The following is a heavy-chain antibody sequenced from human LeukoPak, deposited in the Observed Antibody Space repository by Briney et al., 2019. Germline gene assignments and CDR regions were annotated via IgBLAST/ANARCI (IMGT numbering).Heavy chain of an antibody. CDR3: ARRSGGNSGPFDS. D-gene: IGHD4-23*01. CDR2: INDNGGNT. V-gene: IGHV3-23*01. J-gene: IGHJ4*02. Sequence: QTGGSLRLSWAASGFTFSSHAMGWVRQAPGKGLDWVSAINDNGGNTYFADSVKGRFTISRDNSKNTLYLQMHNLGAGDTALYYCARRSGGNSGPFDSWGQGTLVAVSS. CDR1: GFTFSSHA.